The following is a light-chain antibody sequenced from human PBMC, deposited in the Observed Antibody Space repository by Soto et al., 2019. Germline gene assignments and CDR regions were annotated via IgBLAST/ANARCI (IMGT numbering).Light chain of an antibody. J-gene: IGKJ4*01. V-gene: IGKV3-11*01. CDR1: QSVGSS. CDR3: QQRSLLFT. CDR2: DSS. Sequence: EIVLTQSPATLSLSRGERATLSCRTSQSVGSSLAWYQQKPGQPPRLLIYDSSNRATGIPGRFSGSGSGTDFTLTISSLEPADFAVYCCQQRSLLFTVGGGTKVDIK.